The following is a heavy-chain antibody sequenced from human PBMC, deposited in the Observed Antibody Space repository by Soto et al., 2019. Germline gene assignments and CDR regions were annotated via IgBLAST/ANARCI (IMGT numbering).Heavy chain of an antibody. D-gene: IGHD1-26*01. Sequence: GGSLRLSCAASGFTFSTYWMHWVRQAPGKGLMWVSHINNDGSDTTYADSVKGRFTISRDNVKNTVYLQMNSLRAEDTAVYYCVRDDIGVGIDYWGLGTLVTVSS. CDR3: VRDDIGVGIDY. J-gene: IGHJ4*02. CDR2: INNDGSDT. V-gene: IGHV3-74*03. CDR1: GFTFSTYW.